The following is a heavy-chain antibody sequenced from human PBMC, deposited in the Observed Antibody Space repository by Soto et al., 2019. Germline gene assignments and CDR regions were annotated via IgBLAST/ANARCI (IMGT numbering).Heavy chain of an antibody. CDR3: ARQERQLVGDY. CDR1: GGSISSSSYY. J-gene: IGHJ4*02. D-gene: IGHD6-6*01. V-gene: IGHV4-39*01. CDR2: IYYSGST. Sequence: PSDTLSLTCTVSGGSISSSSYYWGWIRQPPGKGLEWIGSIYYSGSTYYNPSLKSRVTISVDTSKNQFSLKLSSVTAADTAVYYCARQERQLVGDYWGQGTLVTVS.